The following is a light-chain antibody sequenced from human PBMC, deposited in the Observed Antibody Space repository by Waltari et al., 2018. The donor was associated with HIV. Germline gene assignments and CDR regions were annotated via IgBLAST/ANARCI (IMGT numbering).Light chain of an antibody. J-gene: IGKJ3*01. Sequence: DIVMTQSPDSLAVSLGERATLNCKSSQSVLYTSNTKNYLAWYQQKPGQPPKLLIYWASTRESGVPDRFSGSGSGTDFTLTISSLQAEDVAVYYCQQYYNTVTFGPGTKVDIK. CDR3: QQYYNTVT. CDR1: QSVLYTSNTKNY. CDR2: WAS. V-gene: IGKV4-1*01.